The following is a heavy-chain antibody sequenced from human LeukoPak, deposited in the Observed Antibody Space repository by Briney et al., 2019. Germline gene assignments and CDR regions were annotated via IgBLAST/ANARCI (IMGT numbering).Heavy chain of an antibody. CDR1: GGSFSGYY. V-gene: IGHV4-34*01. CDR3: ARGHSPVTTKVSLFQH. Sequence: SQALSLTCAVYGGSFSGYYWSWIRQPPGKGLEWIGEINHSGSTNYNPSLKSRVTILVDTSKNQFSLKLSSVTAADTAVYYCARGHSPVTTKVSLFQHWGQGTLVTVSS. D-gene: IGHD4-17*01. CDR2: INHSGST. J-gene: IGHJ1*01.